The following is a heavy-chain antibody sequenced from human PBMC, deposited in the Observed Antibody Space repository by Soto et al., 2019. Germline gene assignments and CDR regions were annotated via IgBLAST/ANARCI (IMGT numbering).Heavy chain of an antibody. D-gene: IGHD3-10*01. CDR2: IYHSGST. CDR1: GGSISSGGYS. V-gene: IGHV4-30-2*01. J-gene: IGHJ5*02. CDR3: ARCSRGGSGSYYWFDP. Sequence: PSETLSLTCAVSGGSISSGGYSWSWIRQPPGKGLEWIGYIYHSGSTYYNPSLKSRVTISVDRSKNQFSLKLSSVTAADTAVYYCARCSRGGSGSYYWFDPWGQGTLVTVSS.